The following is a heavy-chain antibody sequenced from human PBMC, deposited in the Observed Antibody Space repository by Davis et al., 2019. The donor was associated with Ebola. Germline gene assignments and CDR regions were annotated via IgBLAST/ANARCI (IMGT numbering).Heavy chain of an antibody. V-gene: IGHV3-11*01. D-gene: IGHD4-17*01. J-gene: IGHJ2*01. CDR3: ARGGEDYGGWYFDL. Sequence: GESLKISCAASGFTVSSNYMSWIRQAPGKGLEWISYISKTGNTVFYADSVKGRFTISRDNAENSLYLQMNSLRAEDSAVYYCARGGEDYGGWYFDLWGRGTLVTVSS. CDR2: ISKTGNTV. CDR1: GFTVSSNY.